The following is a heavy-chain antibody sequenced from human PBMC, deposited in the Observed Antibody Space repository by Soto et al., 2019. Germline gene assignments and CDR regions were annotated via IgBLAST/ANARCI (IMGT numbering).Heavy chain of an antibody. D-gene: IGHD6-13*01. J-gene: IGHJ4*02. Sequence: QVQLQESGPGLVKPSETLSLTCTVSGGSIFSYYWSWIRQPPGKGLEWIGYIYYSGSTNYNPSLESRVTISVDTSKNQFSLYLSSVTAADTAVYYCARDSSDSNSFDYWGQGRLVTVSS. V-gene: IGHV4-59*01. CDR3: ARDSSDSNSFDY. CDR2: IYYSGST. CDR1: GGSIFSYY.